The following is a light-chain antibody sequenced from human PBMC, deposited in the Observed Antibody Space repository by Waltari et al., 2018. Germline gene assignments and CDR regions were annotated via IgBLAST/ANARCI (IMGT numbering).Light chain of an antibody. Sequence: EIVLTQSPATLSVSPGERATLSCRASQSVKTNLAWLQQKPGQAPRLLIYDASTRPPRIPDRFSASGSETEFTLTINSLQSEDFAVYYCQQYNNWPLTFGGGTKVEIK. CDR1: QSVKTN. V-gene: IGKV3-15*01. CDR3: QQYNNWPLT. CDR2: DAS. J-gene: IGKJ4*01.